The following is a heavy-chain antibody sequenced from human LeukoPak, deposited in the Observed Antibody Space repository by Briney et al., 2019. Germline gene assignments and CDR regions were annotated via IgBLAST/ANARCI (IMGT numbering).Heavy chain of an antibody. V-gene: IGHV1-8*01. CDR1: GYTFTSYD. J-gene: IGHJ4*02. CDR2: MNPNGGNT. Sequence: ASVKVSCKASGYTFTSYDINWVRQATGQGLEWMGWMNPNGGNTGYAQKFQGRVTMTRNTSISTAYMELSSLRSEDTAVYYCARGSGSAMIVVVITTELDYWGQGTLVTVSS. D-gene: IGHD3-22*01. CDR3: ARGSGSAMIVVVITTELDY.